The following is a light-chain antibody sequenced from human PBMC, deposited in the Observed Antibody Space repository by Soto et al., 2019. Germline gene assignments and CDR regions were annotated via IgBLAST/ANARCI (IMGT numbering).Light chain of an antibody. CDR2: WAS. V-gene: IGKV4-1*01. CDR1: QSVLFRSNNKNY. Sequence: DIVMTQSPDSLAVSLGERATINCKPSQSVLFRSNNKNYLAWYQQKPGQPPKLLIYWASTRESGVPDRFSGSGSGTDFTLTISSLQAEDVAVYYCQQYYSTPTWTFGQGTKVEIK. J-gene: IGKJ1*01. CDR3: QQYYSTPTWT.